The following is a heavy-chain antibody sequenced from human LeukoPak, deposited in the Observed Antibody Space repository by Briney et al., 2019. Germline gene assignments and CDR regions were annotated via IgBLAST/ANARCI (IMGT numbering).Heavy chain of an antibody. V-gene: IGHV3-74*01. D-gene: IGHD1-26*01. Sequence: PGGSLRLSCAASGFTFRTYWMHWLRQAPGKGLVWVSRINDDGSTTTYADSVKGRFTISRDNAKSTLYLQMNSLRAEDTAVYYCARGLGSPTDYWSQGTLVTVSS. CDR3: ARGLGSPTDY. CDR2: INDDGSTT. CDR1: GFTFRTYW. J-gene: IGHJ4*02.